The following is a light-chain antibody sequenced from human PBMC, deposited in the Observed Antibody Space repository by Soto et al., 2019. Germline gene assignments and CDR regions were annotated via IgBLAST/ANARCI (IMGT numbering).Light chain of an antibody. V-gene: IGLV2-11*01. CDR3: CSYAGSYTFYV. Sequence: QSALTQPRSVSGSPGQSVTISCTGTSSDVGGYNYVSWYQHHPGKAPKLMIYDVSKRPSGVPDRFSGSKSGNTASLTISGLQAEDEADYYCCSYAGSYTFYVFGTGTKVT. CDR2: DVS. J-gene: IGLJ1*01. CDR1: SSDVGGYNY.